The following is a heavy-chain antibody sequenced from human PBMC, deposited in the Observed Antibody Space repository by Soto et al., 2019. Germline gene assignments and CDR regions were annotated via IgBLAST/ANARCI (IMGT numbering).Heavy chain of an antibody. CDR3: ASGTNGAFFVY. J-gene: IGHJ4*02. V-gene: IGHV3-11*01. Sequence: GGSLRLSCAASGFTFSDYYMSWISLAPGKGLEWVSYISSRSSTIFYADSVKGRFTISRDNVKNSLYLQMNSLRAEDTAVYYCASGTNGAFFVYWGQGILVTRLL. CDR2: ISSRSSTI. CDR1: GFTFSDYY. D-gene: IGHD2-8*01.